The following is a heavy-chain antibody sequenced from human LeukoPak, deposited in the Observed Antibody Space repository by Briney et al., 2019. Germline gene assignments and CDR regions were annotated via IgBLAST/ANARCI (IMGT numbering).Heavy chain of an antibody. Sequence: SETLSLTCAVYGGSFNGYYWTWIRQPPGKGLEWIGEINHSGGTDYNPSLKSRVTISVDTSKNQFSLKLNSVTAADTAVYYCARGQLRLSNWGQGSLVIVSS. V-gene: IGHV4-34*01. CDR1: GGSFNGYY. CDR3: ARGQLRLSN. CDR2: INHSGGT. D-gene: IGHD2-2*01. J-gene: IGHJ4*02.